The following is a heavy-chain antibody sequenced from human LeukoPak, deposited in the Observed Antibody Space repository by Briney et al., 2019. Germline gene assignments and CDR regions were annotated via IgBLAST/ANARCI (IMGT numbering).Heavy chain of an antibody. CDR1: GDSISSSSYY. CDR3: ARHQQQLDGDWFDP. V-gene: IGHV4-39*07. J-gene: IGHJ5*02. Sequence: SETLSLTCTVSGDSISSSSYYWGWIRQPPGKGLEWIGNIYYSGSTYYNPSLKSRVTISVDTSKNQFSLKLSSVTAADTAVYYCARHQQQLDGDWFDPWGQGTLVTVSS. D-gene: IGHD6-13*01. CDR2: IYYSGST.